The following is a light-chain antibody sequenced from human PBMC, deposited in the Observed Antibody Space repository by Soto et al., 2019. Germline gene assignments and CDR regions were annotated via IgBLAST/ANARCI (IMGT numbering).Light chain of an antibody. CDR1: SSDVGGYNY. CDR3: RSYTSSSTLVV. J-gene: IGLJ2*01. CDR2: DVS. V-gene: IGLV2-14*01. Sequence: QSALTQPDSVSGYHGQSITISCTGTSSDVGGYNYVSWYQQHPGKAPKLMIYDVSNSPSVVSNRFSGSKSGNTAYLTISGLQAEDVADSYCRSYTSSSTLVVFGGGTKLTVL.